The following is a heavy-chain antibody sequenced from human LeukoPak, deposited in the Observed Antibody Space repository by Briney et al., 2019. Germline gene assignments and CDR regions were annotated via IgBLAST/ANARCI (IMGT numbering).Heavy chain of an antibody. CDR2: ISYDGSNK. D-gene: IGHD1-26*01. Sequence: GGSLRLSCAASGFTFSSYAMHWVRQAPGKGLEWVAVISYDGSNKYYADSVKGRFTISRDNSKNTLYLQMNSLRAEDTAVYYCARIPTLSSGSYERGHQSDYWGQGTLSPSPQ. V-gene: IGHV3-30-3*01. CDR1: GFTFSSYA. J-gene: IGHJ4*02. CDR3: ARIPTLSSGSYERGHQSDY.